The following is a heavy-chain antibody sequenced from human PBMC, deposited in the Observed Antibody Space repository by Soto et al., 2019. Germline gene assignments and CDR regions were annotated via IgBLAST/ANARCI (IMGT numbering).Heavy chain of an antibody. CDR3: ARDPNDSSGHDAFDI. CDR1: GGTFSSYA. J-gene: IGHJ3*02. V-gene: IGHV1-69*01. D-gene: IGHD3-22*01. Sequence: QVQLVQSGAEVKKPGSSVKVSCKASGGTFSSYAISWVRQAPGQGLEWMGGIIPIFGTANYAQKFQGRVTITADESTSTAYMELSSLRSEETAVYYWARDPNDSSGHDAFDIWGQGTMVTVSS. CDR2: IIPIFGTA.